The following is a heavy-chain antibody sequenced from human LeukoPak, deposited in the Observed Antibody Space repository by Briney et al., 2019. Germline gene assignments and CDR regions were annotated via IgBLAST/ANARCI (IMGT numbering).Heavy chain of an antibody. CDR1: GLTFSSYE. V-gene: IGHV3-48*03. CDR3: SSWPHNDY. D-gene: IGHD6-13*01. Sequence: GGSLRLSCAASGLTFSSYEMNWVRQAPGKGLEWVSYIDNSDSTIYYADSVKGRFTISRDNAKNSLYLQMNSLRVEDTAVYYCSSWPHNDYWGQGTLVTVSS. CDR2: IDNSDSTI. J-gene: IGHJ4*02.